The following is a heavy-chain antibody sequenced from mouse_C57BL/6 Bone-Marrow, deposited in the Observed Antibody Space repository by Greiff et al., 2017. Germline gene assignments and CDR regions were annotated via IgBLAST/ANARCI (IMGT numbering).Heavy chain of an antibody. CDR3: ARGGYYVEGWYFDV. D-gene: IGHD2-3*01. V-gene: IGHV1-64*01. CDR1: GYTFTSYW. J-gene: IGHJ1*03. CDR2: IHPNSGST. Sequence: QVQLQQPGAELVKPGASVKLSCKASGYTFTSYWMHWVKQRPGQGLEWIGMIHPNSGSTNYNEKFKSKATLTVDKSSSTAYMQLSSLTSEDSAVYYCARGGYYVEGWYFDVWGTGTTVTVSS.